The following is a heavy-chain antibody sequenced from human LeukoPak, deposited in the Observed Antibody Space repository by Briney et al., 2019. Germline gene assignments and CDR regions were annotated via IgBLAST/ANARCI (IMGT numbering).Heavy chain of an antibody. V-gene: IGHV3-30-3*01. CDR2: ISYDGSNK. D-gene: IGHD2-15*01. J-gene: IGHJ4*02. CDR1: GFTFDDYA. Sequence: GGSLRLSCAASGFTFDDYAMHWVRQAPGKGLEWVAVISYDGSNKYYADPVKGRFTISRDNSKNTLYLQMNSLRAEDTAVYYCARDLLHAAYYFDYWGQGTLVTVSS. CDR3: ARDLLHAAYYFDY.